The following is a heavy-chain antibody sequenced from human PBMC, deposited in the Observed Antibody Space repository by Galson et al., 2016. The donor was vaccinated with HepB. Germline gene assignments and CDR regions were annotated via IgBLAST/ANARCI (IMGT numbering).Heavy chain of an antibody. D-gene: IGHD2-2*02. V-gene: IGHV3-53*01. CDR1: GFTVSSPY. CDR3: VRAPALPAPSP. J-gene: IGHJ5*02. CDR2: ISYGGTT. Sequence: SLRLSCAASGFTVSSPYMTWVRQAPGKGLEWVSLISYGGTTYYAESVKGRFTITRDNSNNILYLQMNSLRAEDTAVYYCVRAPALPAPSPWGQGTLVTVSS.